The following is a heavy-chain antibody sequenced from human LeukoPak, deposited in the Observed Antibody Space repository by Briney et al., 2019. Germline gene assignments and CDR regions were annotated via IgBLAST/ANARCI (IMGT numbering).Heavy chain of an antibody. CDR1: GYSFTSYW. Sequence: GESLQISCKGSGYSFTSYWIGWARQMPGKGLEWMGIIYPGDSDTRYSPSFQGQVTISADKSISAAYLQWSSLKASDTAMYYCARPRYSSSWYPSYFDYWGQGTLVTVSS. D-gene: IGHD6-13*01. V-gene: IGHV5-51*01. CDR3: ARPRYSSSWYPSYFDY. CDR2: IYPGDSDT. J-gene: IGHJ4*02.